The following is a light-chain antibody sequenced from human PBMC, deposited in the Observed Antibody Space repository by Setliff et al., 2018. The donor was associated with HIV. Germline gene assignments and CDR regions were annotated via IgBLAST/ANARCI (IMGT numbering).Light chain of an antibody. Sequence: QSALTQPASVSGSPGQSITISCTGTNSDVGGYNYVSWYQQHPGKAPKFMIYEVSNRPSWVSNRFSGSKSGNTASLTISGLQAEDEADYYCSSYTFSSTPYVFGTGTKVTV. CDR3: SSYTFSSTPYV. V-gene: IGLV2-14*01. CDR1: NSDVGGYNY. CDR2: EVS. J-gene: IGLJ1*01.